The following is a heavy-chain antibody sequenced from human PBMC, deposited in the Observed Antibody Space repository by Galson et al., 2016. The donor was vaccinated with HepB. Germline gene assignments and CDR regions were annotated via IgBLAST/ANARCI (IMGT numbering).Heavy chain of an antibody. Sequence: SLRLSCAASGFTVSTNYMTWVRQAPGKGLEWVSVIYGGGDTYYADSVKARFSISRDISKNTLYLQMNSLRAEDTAVYYCARSSLIHLCSDFSCALDYWGQGTLVTVSS. V-gene: IGHV3-53*01. D-gene: IGHD2-15*01. CDR3: ARSSLIHLCSDFSCALDY. CDR1: GFTVSTNY. CDR2: IYGGGDT. J-gene: IGHJ4*02.